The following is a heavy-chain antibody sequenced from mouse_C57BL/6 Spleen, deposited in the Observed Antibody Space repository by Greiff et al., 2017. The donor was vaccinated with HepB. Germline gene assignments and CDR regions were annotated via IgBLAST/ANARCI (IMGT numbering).Heavy chain of an antibody. D-gene: IGHD1-1*01. J-gene: IGHJ2*01. CDR1: GYTFTSYW. V-gene: IGHV1-64*01. CDR2: IHPNSGST. CDR3: ARSRGSSAYYFDY. Sequence: VQLQQPGAELVKPGASVKLSCKASGYTFTSYWMHWVKQRPGQGLEWIGMIHPNSGSTNYNEKFKSKATLTVDKSSSTAYMQLSSLTSEDSAVYYCARSRGSSAYYFDYWGQGTTLTVSS.